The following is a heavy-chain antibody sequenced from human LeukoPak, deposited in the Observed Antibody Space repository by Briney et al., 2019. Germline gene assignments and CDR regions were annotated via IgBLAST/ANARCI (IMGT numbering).Heavy chain of an antibody. J-gene: IGHJ4*02. CDR2: ISYDGSNK. V-gene: IGHV3-30*18. CDR3: AKGSRASAVASVLKY. Sequence: GSLRLSCAASGFTFSSYGMHWVRQAPGKGLEWVAVISYDGSNKYYADSVKGRFTISRDNSKNTLYLQMNSLRAEDTAVYYCAKGSRASAVASVLKYWGQGTLVTVSS. D-gene: IGHD6-19*01. CDR1: GFTFSSYG.